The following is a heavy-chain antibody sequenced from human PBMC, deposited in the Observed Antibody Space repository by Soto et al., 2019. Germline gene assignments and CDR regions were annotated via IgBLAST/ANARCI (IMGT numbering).Heavy chain of an antibody. Sequence: QVQLVQSGAEVKKPGSSVKVSCKASGGTFSSYAISWVRQAPGQGLEWMGGIIPIFGTANYAQKFQGRVTITADESTSTADMELSSLRSEDTAVYYCARGGYYGSGSHSAFDIWGQGTMVTVSS. J-gene: IGHJ3*02. CDR3: ARGGYYGSGSHSAFDI. D-gene: IGHD3-10*01. CDR2: IIPIFGTA. CDR1: GGTFSSYA. V-gene: IGHV1-69*01.